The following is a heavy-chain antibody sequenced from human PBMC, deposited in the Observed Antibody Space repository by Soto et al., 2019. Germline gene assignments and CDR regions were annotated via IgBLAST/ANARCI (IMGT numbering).Heavy chain of an antibody. D-gene: IGHD3-9*01. CDR1: GGSISSGGYY. Sequence: PSETLSLTCTVSGGSISSGGYYWSWIRQHPGKGLEWIGYIYYSGSTYYNPSLKSRVTISVDTSKNQFSLKLSSVTAADTAVYYCARDSFDMGYYFDYWGQGTLVTVSS. V-gene: IGHV4-31*03. CDR2: IYYSGST. CDR3: ARDSFDMGYYFDY. J-gene: IGHJ4*02.